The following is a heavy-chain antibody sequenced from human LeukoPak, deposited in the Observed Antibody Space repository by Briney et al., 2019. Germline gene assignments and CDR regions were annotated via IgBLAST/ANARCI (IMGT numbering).Heavy chain of an antibody. J-gene: IGHJ4*02. CDR2: ISSSSSYI. Sequence: PGGSLRLSCAASGFTFSSYSMNWVRQAPGKGLEWVSSISSSSSYIYYADSVKGRFTISRDNSKNTLYLQMNSLRAEDTAVYYCANAYEDNWFDYWGQGTLVTVSS. V-gene: IGHV3-21*04. CDR1: GFTFSSYS. D-gene: IGHD1-20*01. CDR3: ANAYEDNWFDY.